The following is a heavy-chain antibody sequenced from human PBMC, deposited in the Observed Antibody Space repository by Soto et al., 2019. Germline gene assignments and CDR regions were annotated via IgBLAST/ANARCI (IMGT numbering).Heavy chain of an antibody. J-gene: IGHJ3*02. V-gene: IGHV3-73*01. CDR2: IRSKANSYAT. D-gene: IGHD3-10*01. CDR1: GFTFSGSA. CDR3: TRHTIDPSPRNDAFDI. Sequence: PGGSLRLSCAASGFTFSGSAMHWVRQASGKGLEWVGRIRSKANSYATAYAASVKGRFTISRDDSKNTAYLQMNSLKTEDTAVYYCTRHTIDPSPRNDAFDIWGQGTMVTVSS.